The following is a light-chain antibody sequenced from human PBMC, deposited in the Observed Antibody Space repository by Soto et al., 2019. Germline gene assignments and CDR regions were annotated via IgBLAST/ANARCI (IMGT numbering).Light chain of an antibody. CDR3: CSYAGSFTLL. CDR2: EDT. V-gene: IGLV2-23*01. CDR1: SSDIGSYNL. J-gene: IGLJ2*01. Sequence: QSALTQPASVSGSPGQSITISCTGTSSDIGSYNLVSWYQQYPGKAPKLMIYEDTKRPSGVSNRFSGSKSANTASLTISGLQTEDEADYYCCSYAGSFTLLFVGGTKVTVL.